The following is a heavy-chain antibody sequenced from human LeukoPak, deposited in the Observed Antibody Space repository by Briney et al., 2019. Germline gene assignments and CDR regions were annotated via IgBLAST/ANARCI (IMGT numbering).Heavy chain of an antibody. J-gene: IGHJ4*02. CDR1: GFPFIEYS. D-gene: IGHD6-19*01. CDR2: IGIDSGNT. Sequence: GGSLRLSCTASGFPFIEYSMNWVRQVPGKGLEWIAYIGIDSGNTKYADSVRGRFTISRDNAKNSLHLQMNSLRAEDTAVYYCARVGRSGWTVDYWGQGTLVTVSS. CDR3: ARVGRSGWTVDY. V-gene: IGHV3-48*04.